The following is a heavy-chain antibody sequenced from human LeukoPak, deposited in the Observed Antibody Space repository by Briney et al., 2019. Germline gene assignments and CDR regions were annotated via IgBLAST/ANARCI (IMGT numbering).Heavy chain of an antibody. CDR2: TYYRSKWYN. J-gene: IGHJ4*02. CDR3: ARGQLVDGYYFDY. CDR1: GHSVSSNSAA. Sequence: SQTLSLTCAISGHSVSSNSAAWNSIRQSPSRGLEWLGRTYYRSKWYNDYAVSVKSRITINPDTSKNQFSLQLNSVTPEDTAVYYCARGQLVDGYYFDYWGQGTLVTVSS. D-gene: IGHD6-6*01. V-gene: IGHV6-1*01.